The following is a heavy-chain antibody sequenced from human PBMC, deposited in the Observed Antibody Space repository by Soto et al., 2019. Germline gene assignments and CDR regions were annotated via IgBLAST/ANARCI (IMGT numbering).Heavy chain of an antibody. D-gene: IGHD1-26*01. V-gene: IGHV4-59*08. CDR2: MHYNGYT. J-gene: IGHJ5*01. CDR3: ARLIGNSWLDS. Sequence: SETLSLTCTVSSDSISNYYFSWFRQPPGKGLEWIGYMHYNGYTSYNPSLRSRVTISVDTSKNQFSLKLTSVTPDDTAVYYCARLIGNSWLDSRGQGTLVTVSS. CDR1: SDSISNYY.